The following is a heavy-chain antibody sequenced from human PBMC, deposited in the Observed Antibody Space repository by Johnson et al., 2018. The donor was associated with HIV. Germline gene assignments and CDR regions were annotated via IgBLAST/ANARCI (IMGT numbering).Heavy chain of an antibody. CDR2: ISSSGSTI. V-gene: IGHV3-11*01. D-gene: IGHD5-24*01. J-gene: IGHJ3*01. CDR3: ARDGPWLQSQRDAFDV. Sequence: QVQLVESGGGLVKPGGSLRLSCAASGFTFSDYYMSWIRQAPGKGLEWVSYISSSGSTIYYADSVRGRFTISRDNAKNSLYLQMNSLRVEDTAMYDCARDGPWLQSQRDAFDVWGQGTMVIVSS. CDR1: GFTFSDYY.